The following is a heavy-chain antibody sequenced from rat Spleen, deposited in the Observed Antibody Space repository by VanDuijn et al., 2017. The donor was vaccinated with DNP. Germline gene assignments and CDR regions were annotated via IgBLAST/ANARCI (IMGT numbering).Heavy chain of an antibody. CDR3: ARSLPVIITSYAMDA. CDR1: GYTFTSYY. Sequence: QVQLQQSGAELAKPGSSVKISCKASGYTFTSYYISWIKQTTGQGLEYIGYINTGSGGTNYNEKFKGKATLTVDKSSSTAFMQLSSLTPDNSAVYYCARSLPVIITSYAMDAWGQGTSVTVSS. J-gene: IGHJ4*01. D-gene: IGHD1-12*03. V-gene: IGHV1-43*01. CDR2: INTGSGGT.